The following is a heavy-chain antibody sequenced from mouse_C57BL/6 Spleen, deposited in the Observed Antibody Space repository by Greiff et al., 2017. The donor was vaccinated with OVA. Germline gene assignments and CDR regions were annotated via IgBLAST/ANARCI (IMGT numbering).Heavy chain of an antibody. D-gene: IGHD1-1*01. J-gene: IGHJ4*01. V-gene: IGHV1-55*01. CDR1: GYTFTSYW. Sequence: VQLQQPGAELVKPGASVKMSCKASGYTFTSYWITWVKQRPGQGLEWIGDIYPGSGSTNYNEKFKSKATLTVDTSSSTAYMQLSSLTSEDSAVYYCARLGIYYYGSSPYAMDYWGQGTSVTVSS. CDR3: ARLGIYYYGSSPYAMDY. CDR2: IYPGSGST.